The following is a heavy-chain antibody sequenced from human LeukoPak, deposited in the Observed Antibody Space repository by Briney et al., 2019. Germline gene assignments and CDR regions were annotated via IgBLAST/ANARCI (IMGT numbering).Heavy chain of an antibody. D-gene: IGHD3-22*01. CDR2: INHSGSA. Sequence: TSETLSLTCAVYGGSFSGYYWSWIRQTAGKGLEWIGEINHSGSAKYNPSLKSRVSISVTLSKNQFSLGLSSVTAADTAVYYCARGQALYSDASGYYAGGFYYFDKWGQGTLVTVSS. CDR3: ARGQALYSDASGYYAGGFYYFDK. V-gene: IGHV4-34*01. J-gene: IGHJ4*02. CDR1: GGSFSGYY.